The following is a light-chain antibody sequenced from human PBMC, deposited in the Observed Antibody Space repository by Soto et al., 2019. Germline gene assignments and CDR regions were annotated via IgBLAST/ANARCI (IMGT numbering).Light chain of an antibody. CDR1: QSIDDW. J-gene: IGKJ5*01. Sequence: DIQMTQSPSTLSASVGDRVTITCPASQSIDDWLAWYQQKPGKGPTLLIYTASSLHSGVPSRFSGSGSGTESTPTSTSLQPDDLATYYCLLYPRHLTCGPGTRLEIK. CDR3: LLYPRHLT. V-gene: IGKV1-5*03. CDR2: TAS.